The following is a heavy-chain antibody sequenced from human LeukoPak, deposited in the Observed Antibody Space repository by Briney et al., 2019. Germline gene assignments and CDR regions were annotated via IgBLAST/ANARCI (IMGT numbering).Heavy chain of an antibody. CDR1: GFTFSSYA. CDR3: AKERRNYYDSSGYPIDY. J-gene: IGHJ4*02. D-gene: IGHD3-22*01. V-gene: IGHV3-23*01. Sequence: PGGSLRLSCAASGFTFSSYAMSWVRQAPGKGLEWVSAISGSGGSTYYADSVKGRFTISRDNSKNTLYLQMNSLRAEDTAVYYCAKERRNYYDSSGYPIDYWGQGTLVTVSS. CDR2: ISGSGGST.